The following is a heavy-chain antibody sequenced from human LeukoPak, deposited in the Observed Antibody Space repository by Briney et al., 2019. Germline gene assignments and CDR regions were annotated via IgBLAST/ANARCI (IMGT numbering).Heavy chain of an antibody. V-gene: IGHV5-51*01. CDR1: GYSFTSYW. Sequence: GESLKISCKGSGYSFTSYWIAWVRQMPGKGLEWMGIIHPGDSDTRYSPSFQGQVTISADKSISTAYLQWSSLKALDTAMYYCRINYYYGMDVWGQGTTVTVSS. D-gene: IGHD2-15*01. J-gene: IGHJ6*02. CDR2: IHPGDSDT. CDR3: RINYYYGMDV.